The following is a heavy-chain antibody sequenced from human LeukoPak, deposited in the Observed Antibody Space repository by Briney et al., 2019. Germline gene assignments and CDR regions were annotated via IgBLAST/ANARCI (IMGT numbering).Heavy chain of an antibody. D-gene: IGHD7-27*01. J-gene: IGHJ4*02. CDR2: VHYDGNEK. CDR3: VQDTGVGDY. V-gene: IGHV3-30*02. Sequence: GGSLRLSFATSGFIFSNYGMDWVRQPPGKGLEWVAFVHYDGNEKYYSESLRGRFTISRDNSKNTIYLQMNSLSAEDTAVYYCVQDTGVGDYWGQGTLVTVSS. CDR1: GFIFSNYG.